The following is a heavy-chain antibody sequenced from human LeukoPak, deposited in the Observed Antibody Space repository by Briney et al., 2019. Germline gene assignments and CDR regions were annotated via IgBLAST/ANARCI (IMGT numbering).Heavy chain of an antibody. CDR1: GYTFTGYY. D-gene: IGHD6-13*01. CDR2: INPNSGGT. Sequence: ASVTVSCKASGYTFTGYYMHWVRQAPGQGLEWMGWINPNSGGTNYAQKFQGRVTMTSDTSISTAYMELSGLRSDDTALYYCARGGGYSSSWYEAYWGQGTLVTVSS. CDR3: ARGGGYSSSWYEAY. V-gene: IGHV1-2*02. J-gene: IGHJ4*02.